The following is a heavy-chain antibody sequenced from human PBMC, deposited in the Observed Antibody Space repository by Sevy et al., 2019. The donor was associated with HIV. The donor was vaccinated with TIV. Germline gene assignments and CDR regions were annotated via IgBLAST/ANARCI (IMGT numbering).Heavy chain of an antibody. J-gene: IGHJ4*02. CDR1: GSTLTQLS. V-gene: IGHV1-24*01. Sequence: ASVKVSCKVSGSTLTQLSMHWVRQAPGKGLEWMATFDPEDGETFFAQKFQGRVTMTEDTSTDTAYMELSSLRSEDTAVYYRATTKDYYDSSGYPFDDWGQGTLVTVSS. CDR2: FDPEDGET. D-gene: IGHD3-22*01. CDR3: ATTKDYYDSSGYPFDD.